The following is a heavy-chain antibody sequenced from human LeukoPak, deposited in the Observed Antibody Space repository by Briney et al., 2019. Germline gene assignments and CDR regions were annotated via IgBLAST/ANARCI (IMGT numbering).Heavy chain of an antibody. CDR3: ARKHRTSDNWFDP. CDR2: MNPNSGNT. CDR1: GYTFTSYD. D-gene: IGHD2-2*01. V-gene: IGHV1-8*01. J-gene: IGHJ5*02. Sequence: GASVKVSCKASGYTFTSYDINWVRQATGQGLEWMGWMNPNSGNTGYAQKFQGRVTITRNTSISTAYMELSSLRSEDTAVYYCARKHRTSDNWFDPWGQGTLVTVSS.